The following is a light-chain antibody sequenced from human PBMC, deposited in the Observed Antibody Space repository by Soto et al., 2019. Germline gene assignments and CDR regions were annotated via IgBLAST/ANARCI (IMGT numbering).Light chain of an antibody. V-gene: IGLV2-23*01. CDR2: EGS. CDR3: CSYAGTTYVV. J-gene: IGLJ2*01. CDR1: TSDVGSFSL. Sequence: QSALTQPASVSGSPGQSITISCSGTTSDVGSFSLVSWYHQPPGKATKVIIYEGSKRPSGVSNRFSGSNSGNTAYLTISGLQAEDEGDYYCCSYAGTTYVVIGEGTKVTVL.